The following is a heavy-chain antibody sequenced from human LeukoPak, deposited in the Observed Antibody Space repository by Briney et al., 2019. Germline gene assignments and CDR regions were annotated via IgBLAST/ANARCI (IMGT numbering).Heavy chain of an antibody. J-gene: IGHJ3*02. CDR1: GYTFTSYG. Sequence: ASVKVSCKASGYTFTSYGISWVRQAPGQGLEWMGWISAYNGNTNYAQKLQGRVTMTTDTSTSTAYMELRSLRSDDTAVYYCARVQWLVLSNAFDIWGRGTMVTVSS. CDR2: ISAYNGNT. D-gene: IGHD6-19*01. V-gene: IGHV1-18*01. CDR3: ARVQWLVLSNAFDI.